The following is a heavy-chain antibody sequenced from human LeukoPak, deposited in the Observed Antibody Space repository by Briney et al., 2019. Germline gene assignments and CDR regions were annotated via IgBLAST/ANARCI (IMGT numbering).Heavy chain of an antibody. J-gene: IGHJ4*02. CDR3: ARAVWDSSGHLFDY. CDR2: ISGSSSYI. CDR1: GFTFSRYS. Sequence: PGGSLRLSCAASGFTFSRYSMNWVRQAPGKGLEWVSSISGSSSYIYYADSVKGRFTISRDNAKNSLYLQMNSLRAEDTAVYYCARAVWDSSGHLFDYWGQGTLVTVSS. D-gene: IGHD3-22*01. V-gene: IGHV3-21*01.